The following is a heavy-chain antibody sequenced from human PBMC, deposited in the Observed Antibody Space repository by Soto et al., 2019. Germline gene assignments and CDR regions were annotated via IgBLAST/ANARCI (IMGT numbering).Heavy chain of an antibody. V-gene: IGHV1-3*01. CDR2: INAGNGNT. Sequence: QVQLVQSGAEVKKPGASVKVSCKASGYTFTSYAMHWVRQAPGQRLEWMGWINAGNGNTKYSQNFQGRVTITRDTSASTAYMELSSLRSEDTAVYYCARVRARYYDSSGPAGYWGQGTLVTVS. J-gene: IGHJ4*02. CDR3: ARVRARYYDSSGPAGY. D-gene: IGHD3-22*01. CDR1: GYTFTSYA.